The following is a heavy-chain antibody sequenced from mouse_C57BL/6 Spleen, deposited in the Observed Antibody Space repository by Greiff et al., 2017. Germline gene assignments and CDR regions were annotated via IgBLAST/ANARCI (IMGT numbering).Heavy chain of an antibody. Sequence: EVQLQQSGPELVKPGASVKISCKASGYTFTDYYMNWVKQSHGKSLEWIGDINPNNGGTSYNQKFKGKATLTVDKSSSTAYMELRSLTSEDSAVYYCAKLYDDGYYFDYWGQGTTLTVAS. CDR3: AKLYDDGYYFDY. V-gene: IGHV1-26*01. D-gene: IGHD2-12*01. J-gene: IGHJ2*01. CDR2: INPNNGGT. CDR1: GYTFTDYY.